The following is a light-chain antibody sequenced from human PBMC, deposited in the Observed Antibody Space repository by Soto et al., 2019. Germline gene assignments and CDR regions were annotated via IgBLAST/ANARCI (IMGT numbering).Light chain of an antibody. CDR3: QQANSFLFT. J-gene: IGKJ5*01. CDR2: GAS. CDR1: PTVPNDF. V-gene: IGKV3-20*01. Sequence: EMVLTQSPGILSLSPGEGATLSWRAMPTVPNDFLAWYQQKPGQAPRVLIYGASTRANDVPDRFGGSGSGTEFTLTISSLQAEDFATYYCQQANSFLFTFGQGTRLEIK.